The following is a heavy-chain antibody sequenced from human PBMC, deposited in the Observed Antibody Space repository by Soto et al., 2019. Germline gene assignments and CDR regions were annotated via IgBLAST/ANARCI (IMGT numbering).Heavy chain of an antibody. Sequence: GASVKVSCKASGGTFSSYAISWVRQAPGQGLEWMGGIIPIFGTANYAQKFQGRVTITADESTSTAYMELSSLRSEDTAVYYCAGPKSSWYAAFDIWGQGTMVTVSS. D-gene: IGHD6-13*01. CDR1: GGTFSSYA. V-gene: IGHV1-69*13. J-gene: IGHJ3*02. CDR2: IIPIFGTA. CDR3: AGPKSSWYAAFDI.